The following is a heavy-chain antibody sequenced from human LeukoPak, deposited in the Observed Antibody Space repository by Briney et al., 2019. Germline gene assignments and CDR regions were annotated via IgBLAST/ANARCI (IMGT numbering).Heavy chain of an antibody. J-gene: IGHJ3*02. CDR1: GFTLSSYG. CDR3: ARVSEMATISAYDFDI. V-gene: IGHV3-23*01. CDR2: ISGGGGST. Sequence: GGTLRLSCAASGFTLSSYGMSWVRQAPGKGLEWVSVISGGGGSTYYADSVKGRFTISRDNAKNSLYLQMNSLRAEDTAVYYCARVSEMATISAYDFDIWGQGTMVTVSS. D-gene: IGHD5-24*01.